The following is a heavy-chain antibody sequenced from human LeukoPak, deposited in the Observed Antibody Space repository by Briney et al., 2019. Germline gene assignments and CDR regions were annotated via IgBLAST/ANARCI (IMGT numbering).Heavy chain of an antibody. CDR2: ISYIGST. CDR1: GGSVSSSSYY. Sequence: SETLSLTCTVSGGSVSSSSYYWSWTRQPPGKGLEWIGSISYIGSTYYNPSLKSRVTISVATSKNQSSLKLSSVTAADTALYYCRGYNSSGSWLFDYWGQGTRVAVSS. D-gene: IGHD3-22*01. CDR3: RGYNSSGSWLFDY. V-gene: IGHV4-39*01. J-gene: IGHJ4*02.